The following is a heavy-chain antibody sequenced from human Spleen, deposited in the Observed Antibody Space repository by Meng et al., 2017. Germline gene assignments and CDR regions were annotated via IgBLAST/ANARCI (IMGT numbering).Heavy chain of an antibody. CDR1: GGSFSDYY. CDR2: INHSGST. J-gene: IGHJ4*02. CDR3: ARGPTTMAHDFDY. Sequence: QVQIRQGGAGLLKPSDTLSLTCVVSGGSFSDYYWSWIRQPPGKGLEWIGEINHSGSTNYNPSLESRATISVDTSQNNLSLKLSSVTAADSAVYYCARGPTTMAHDFDYWGQGTLVTVSS. V-gene: IGHV4-34*01. D-gene: IGHD4-11*01.